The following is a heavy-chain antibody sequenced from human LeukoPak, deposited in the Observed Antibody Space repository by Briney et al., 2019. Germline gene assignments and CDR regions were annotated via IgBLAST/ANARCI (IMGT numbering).Heavy chain of an antibody. J-gene: IGHJ5*02. V-gene: IGHV3-21*01. CDR1: GFTFSSYS. CDR2: ISSSSSYI. Sequence: PGRSLRLSCAASGFTFSSYSMNWVRQAPGKGLEWVSSISSSSSYIYYADSVKGRFTISRDNAKNSLYLQMNSLRAEDTAVYYCARESCSGGSCYIGYTWFDPWGQGTLVTVSS. CDR3: ARESCSGGSCYIGYTWFDP. D-gene: IGHD2-15*01.